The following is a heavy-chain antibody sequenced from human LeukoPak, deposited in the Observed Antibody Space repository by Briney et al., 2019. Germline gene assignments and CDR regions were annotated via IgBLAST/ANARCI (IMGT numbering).Heavy chain of an antibody. D-gene: IGHD3-22*01. CDR2: IYHSGST. CDR1: GYSISSGYY. Sequence: SETLSLTCTVSGYSISSGYYWGWIRQPPGKGLEWIGSIYHSGSTYYNPSLKSRVTISVDTSKNQFSLKLSSVTAADTAVYYCARDGRDSSGYYRADWGQGTLVTVSS. J-gene: IGHJ4*02. V-gene: IGHV4-38-2*02. CDR3: ARDGRDSSGYYRAD.